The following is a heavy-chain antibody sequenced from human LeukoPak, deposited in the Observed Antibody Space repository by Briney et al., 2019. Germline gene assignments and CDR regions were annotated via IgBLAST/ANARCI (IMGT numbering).Heavy chain of an antibody. CDR2: ISYDGSNK. Sequence: SGGSLRLSCAASGFTFSSYAMHWVRQAPGKGLEWVAVISYDGSNKYYADSVKGRFTISRDNSKNTLYLQMNSLRAEDTAVYYCARAPDYYDSSGYLFDYWGQGTLVTVSS. CDR3: ARAPDYYDSSGYLFDY. D-gene: IGHD3-22*01. CDR1: GFTFSSYA. V-gene: IGHV3-30-3*01. J-gene: IGHJ4*02.